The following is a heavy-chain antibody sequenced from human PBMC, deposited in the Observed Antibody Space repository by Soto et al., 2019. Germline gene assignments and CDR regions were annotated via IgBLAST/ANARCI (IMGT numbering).Heavy chain of an antibody. CDR2: INHNSGDT. CDR1: GYAFTGYY. D-gene: IGHD3-22*01. CDR3: ARGFYYDSGYWAAFDI. Sequence: ASVKVSCKASGYAFTGYYMHWVRQAPGQGLEWMGWINHNSGDTNYAQKFQGRVIMTRDTSISTAYMELSGLRSDDTAVYYCARGFYYDSGYWAAFDIWGQGTMVTVSS. V-gene: IGHV1-2*02. J-gene: IGHJ3*02.